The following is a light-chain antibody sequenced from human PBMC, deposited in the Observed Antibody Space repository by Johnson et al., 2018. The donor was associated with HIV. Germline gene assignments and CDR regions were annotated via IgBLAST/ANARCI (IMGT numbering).Light chain of an antibody. CDR2: DNN. CDR3: GTWDSSLSAGCYV. V-gene: IGLV1-51*01. Sequence: QSVLTQPPSVSAAPGQRVTRSYSGSSSNIGNNFVSWFRQLPLRAPKVLIYDNNERPSGIPDRFSGSKSGTSATLGITGLQTGDEADYYCGTWDSSLSAGCYVFGTGTKVTVL. J-gene: IGLJ1*01. CDR1: SSNIGNNF.